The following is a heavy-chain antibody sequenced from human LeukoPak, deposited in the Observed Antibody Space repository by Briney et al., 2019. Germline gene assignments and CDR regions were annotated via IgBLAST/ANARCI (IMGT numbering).Heavy chain of an antibody. J-gene: IGHJ4*02. CDR1: GGSISSSRYY. D-gene: IGHD5-12*01. CDR2: IYSTGST. V-gene: IGHV4-39*01. CDR3: ARRGVVATPDANF. Sequence: SETLSLTCTVSGGSISSSRYYWGWIRQPPGKGLEWIGSIYSTGSTYYNPSLRSRVSISVDTSKNQLTLQLSSVTAADTAVYYCARRGVVATPDANFWGQGTLVTVSS.